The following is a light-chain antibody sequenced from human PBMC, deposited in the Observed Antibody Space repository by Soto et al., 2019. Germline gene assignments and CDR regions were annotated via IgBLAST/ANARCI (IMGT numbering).Light chain of an antibody. Sequence: QSVLTQPPSASGTPGQRVTISCSGSSSNIGSNTVNWYQQLPGTAPKLLIYSNNQRPSGVPDRFSGSKSGTSASLAISGLHSEVEADYYCAAWDDSLNAEVFGGGTKLTVL. CDR3: AAWDDSLNAEV. CDR2: SNN. J-gene: IGLJ2*01. CDR1: SSNIGSNT. V-gene: IGLV1-44*01.